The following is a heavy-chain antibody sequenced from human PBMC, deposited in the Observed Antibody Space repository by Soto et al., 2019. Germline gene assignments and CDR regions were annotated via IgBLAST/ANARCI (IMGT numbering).Heavy chain of an antibody. D-gene: IGHD2-2*01. J-gene: IGHJ5*02. CDR1: GGSFSGYY. V-gene: IGHV4-34*01. CDR3: ARAFVVVPAANFNWFDP. CDR2: INHSGST. Sequence: SETLSLTCAVYGGSFSGYYWSWIRQPPGKGLEWIGEINHSGSTNYNPSLKSRVTISVDTSKNQFSLKLSSVTAADTAVYYCARAFVVVPAANFNWFDPWGQGTLVTVSS.